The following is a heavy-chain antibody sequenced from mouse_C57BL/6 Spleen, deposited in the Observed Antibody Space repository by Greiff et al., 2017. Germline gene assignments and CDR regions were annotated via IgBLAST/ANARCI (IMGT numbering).Heavy chain of an antibody. Sequence: VKLVESGAELARPGASVKMSCKASGYTFTSYTMHWVKQRPGQGLEWIGYINPSSGYPKYNQKFKDKATLAADKYSSTAYMQLSSLTSEDSAVYYCARESSGYPYAMDYWGQGTSVTVSS. CDR2: INPSSGYP. CDR1: GYTFTSYT. V-gene: IGHV1-4*01. CDR3: ARESSGYPYAMDY. D-gene: IGHD3-2*02. J-gene: IGHJ4*01.